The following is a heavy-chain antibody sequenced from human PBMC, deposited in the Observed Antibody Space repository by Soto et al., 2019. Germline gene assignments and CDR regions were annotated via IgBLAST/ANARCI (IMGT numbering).Heavy chain of an antibody. CDR1: GYTFTSYD. CDR3: ARGDDGDYGSWFDP. CDR2: MNPNSGNT. D-gene: IGHD4-17*01. Sequence: ASVEVSCKASGYTFTSYDINWVRQATGQGLEWMGWMNPNSGNTGYAQKFQGRVTMTRNTSISTAYMELSSLRSEDTAVYYCARGDDGDYGSWFDPWGQGTLVTVSS. J-gene: IGHJ5*02. V-gene: IGHV1-8*01.